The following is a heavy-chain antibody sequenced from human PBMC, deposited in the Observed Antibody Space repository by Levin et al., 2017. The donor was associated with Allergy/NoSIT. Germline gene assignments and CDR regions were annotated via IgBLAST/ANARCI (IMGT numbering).Heavy chain of an antibody. CDR3: ARHRFTMNIHDGFDI. CDR2: INWNGGST. J-gene: IGHJ3*02. Sequence: ASVKVSCAASGFTFDDYGMSWVRQAPGKGLEWVSGINWNGGSTGYADSVKGRLTIPRDNAKNSLYLQMNSLRAEDTALYHCARHRFTMNIHDGFDIWGQGTMVIVSS. D-gene: IGHD2/OR15-2a*01. V-gene: IGHV3-20*01. CDR1: GFTFDDYG.